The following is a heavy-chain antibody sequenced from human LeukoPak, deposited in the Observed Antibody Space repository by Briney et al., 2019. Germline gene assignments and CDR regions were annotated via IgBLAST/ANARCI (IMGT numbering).Heavy chain of an antibody. D-gene: IGHD3-10*01. CDR3: ARYFKTVRGVENNWFDP. J-gene: IGHJ5*02. Sequence: HGESLKISCKGSGYSFTSYWIGWVRQMPGKGLEWMGIIYPGDSDTRYSPSFQGQVTISADKSISTAYLQWSSLTASDTAMYYCARYFKTVRGVENNWFDPWGQGTLVTVSS. CDR2: IYPGDSDT. V-gene: IGHV5-51*01. CDR1: GYSFTSYW.